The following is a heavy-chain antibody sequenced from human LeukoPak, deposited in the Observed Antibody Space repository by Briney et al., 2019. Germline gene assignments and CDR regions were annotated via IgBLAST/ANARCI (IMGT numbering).Heavy chain of an antibody. CDR3: ARDSGSDYDLFGFDY. J-gene: IGHJ4*02. CDR2: ISSSSSYI. D-gene: IGHD5-12*01. CDR1: GFTFSSYS. V-gene: IGHV3-21*01. Sequence: GGSLRLSCAASGFTFSSYSMNWVRQAPGKGLEWVSSISSSSSYIYYADSVKGRFTVSRDNAKNSLYLQMNSLRAEDTAVHYCARDSGSDYDLFGFDYWGQGTLVTVSS.